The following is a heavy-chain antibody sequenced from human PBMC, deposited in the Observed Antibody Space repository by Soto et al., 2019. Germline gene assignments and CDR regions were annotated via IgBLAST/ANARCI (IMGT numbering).Heavy chain of an antibody. CDR1: GGSFSGYY. Sequence: SETLSLTCAVYGGSFSGYYWSWIRQPPGKGLEWIGEINHSGSTNYNPSLKSRVTISVDTSKNQFSLKLSSVTAADTAVYYCASRAYSSPWYHYYGMDVWGQGTTVTVSS. V-gene: IGHV4-34*01. D-gene: IGHD6-19*01. CDR3: ASRAYSSPWYHYYGMDV. CDR2: INHSGST. J-gene: IGHJ6*02.